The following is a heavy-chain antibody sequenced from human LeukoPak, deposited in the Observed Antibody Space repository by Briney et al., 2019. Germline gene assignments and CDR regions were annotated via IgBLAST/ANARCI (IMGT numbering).Heavy chain of an antibody. J-gene: IGHJ4*02. D-gene: IGHD3-22*01. Sequence: SETLSLTCTVSGGSINSYYWNWIRQPPGKGLEWIGYIYYSGSTTYNPSLKSRVTISVDTSKNQFSLNLRSVTAADTAVYYCARGYYDSSAYYSFDHWGQGTLVTVSS. V-gene: IGHV4-59*01. CDR3: ARGYYDSSAYYSFDH. CDR1: GGSINSYY. CDR2: IYYSGST.